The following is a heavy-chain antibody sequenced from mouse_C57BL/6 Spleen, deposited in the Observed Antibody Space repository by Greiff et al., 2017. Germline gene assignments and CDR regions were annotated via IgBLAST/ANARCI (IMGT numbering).Heavy chain of an antibody. Sequence: QVQLQQSGPELVKPGASVKISCKASGYAFSSSWMNWVKQRPGKGLEWIGRIYPGDGDTNYNGKFKGKATLTADKSSSTAYMQLSSLTSEDSAVYFCARDRHGNDAMDYWGQGTSVTVSS. CDR2: IYPGDGDT. V-gene: IGHV1-82*01. CDR1: GYAFSSSW. CDR3: ARDRHGNDAMDY. D-gene: IGHD1-1*01. J-gene: IGHJ4*01.